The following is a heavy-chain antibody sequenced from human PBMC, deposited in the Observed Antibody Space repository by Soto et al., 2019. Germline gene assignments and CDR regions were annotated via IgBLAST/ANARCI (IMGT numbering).Heavy chain of an antibody. D-gene: IGHD4-17*01. V-gene: IGHV4-30-2*01. Sequence: QLQLQESGSGLVKPSQILSLTCAVSDDSIRSGGYSWSWIRQPPGKGLEWIGYIYRFGSTYYDPSCDCRVTISLQRSNNYCALWLSSVYAADTAVYYFARGGDGDFDYWGQGTVVTVSS. J-gene: IGHJ4*02. CDR1: DDSIRSGGYS. CDR3: ARGGDGDFDY. CDR2: IYRFGST.